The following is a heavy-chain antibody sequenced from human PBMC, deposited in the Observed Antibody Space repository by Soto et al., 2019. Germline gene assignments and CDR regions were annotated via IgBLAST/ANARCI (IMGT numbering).Heavy chain of an antibody. CDR1: GFTFGIYA. D-gene: IGHD2-21*02. V-gene: IGHV3-30-3*01. CDR2: ISFDGNNK. Sequence: QVQLVESGGGVVQPGRSLRLSCAASGFTFGIYAMHWVRQAPGKGLEWVAVISFDGNNKDYADSQKGQFTISRDNSKNTLYLQIDSLRPEDTAVYYWARARLRFSGGDMDVWGQGTTVTVSS. CDR3: ARARLRFSGGDMDV. J-gene: IGHJ6*02.